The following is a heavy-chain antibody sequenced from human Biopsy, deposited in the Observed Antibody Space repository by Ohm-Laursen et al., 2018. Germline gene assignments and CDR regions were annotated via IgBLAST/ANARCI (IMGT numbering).Heavy chain of an antibody. J-gene: IGHJ4*02. CDR1: GYSIIPSGPEN. Sequence: SDTLSLTCTLSGYSIIPSGPENWSWIRQPPGQGLQYIGFIYSGGNTNYDPPLRSRVTMSVDTSKNQFSLRLNSVTAADTAVYYCARGMRTTGWPYFDYWGQGILVTVSS. D-gene: IGHD2/OR15-2a*01. V-gene: IGHV4-61*01. CDR3: ARGMRTTGWPYFDY. CDR2: IYSGGNT.